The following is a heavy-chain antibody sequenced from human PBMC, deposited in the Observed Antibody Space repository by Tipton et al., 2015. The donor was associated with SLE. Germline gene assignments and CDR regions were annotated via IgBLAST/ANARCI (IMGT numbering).Heavy chain of an antibody. CDR2: IGAAHNA. D-gene: IGHD5-12*01. CDR3: AKDTGASGYDLLDQ. Sequence: GSLRLSCAASGFTFDEYTMHWVRQAPGKGLEWVAAIGAAHNAYYPSPVKGQFTISRDNSKNTIHLQMNSLRAEDTATYYCAKDTGASGYDLLDQWGQGVLVIVSS. J-gene: IGHJ4*02. CDR1: GFTFDEYT. V-gene: IGHV3-23*01.